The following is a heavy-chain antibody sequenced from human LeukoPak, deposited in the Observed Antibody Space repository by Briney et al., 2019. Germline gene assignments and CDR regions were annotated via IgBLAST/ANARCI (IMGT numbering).Heavy chain of an antibody. Sequence: GGSLKLSCAASGFTFSSYGMHWVRQAPGKGLEWVAVISSDGSNNYYADSVKGRFTISRDNSKNMLYLQMNSLRAEDTAVYYCAKRGESGSSKRPPDYWGQGTLVTVSS. CDR2: ISSDGSNN. CDR1: GFTFSSYG. CDR3: AKRGESGSSKRPPDY. D-gene: IGHD1-26*01. V-gene: IGHV3-30*18. J-gene: IGHJ4*02.